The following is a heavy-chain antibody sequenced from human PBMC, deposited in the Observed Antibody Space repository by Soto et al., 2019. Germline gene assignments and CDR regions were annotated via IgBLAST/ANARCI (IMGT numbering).Heavy chain of an antibody. CDR2: IYSGGST. CDR3: ASLGDYVWGSYPRVDY. Sequence: GGSLRLSCAASGFTVSSNYMSWVRQAPGKGLEWVSVIYSGGSTYYADSVKGRFTISRDNSKNTLYLQMNSLRAEDTAVYYCASLGDYVWGSYPRVDYWRQGTLVTVSS. J-gene: IGHJ4*02. CDR1: GFTVSSNY. V-gene: IGHV3-53*01. D-gene: IGHD3-16*02.